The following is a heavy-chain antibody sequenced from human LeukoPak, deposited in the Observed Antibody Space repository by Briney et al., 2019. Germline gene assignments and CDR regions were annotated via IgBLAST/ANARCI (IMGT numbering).Heavy chain of an antibody. D-gene: IGHD1-7*01. J-gene: IGHJ4*02. CDR1: GFAFSTFA. V-gene: IGHV3-23*01. CDR2: LSGNGAKT. CDR3: AKDQNYAFDY. Sequence: GGSLRLSCAASGFAFSTFAMSWVRQAPGKGLEWVSALSGNGAKTYYADSVKGRFTISRDNSENSLYLQMNSLRAEDTAIYFCAKDQNYAFDYWGQGALVTVSS.